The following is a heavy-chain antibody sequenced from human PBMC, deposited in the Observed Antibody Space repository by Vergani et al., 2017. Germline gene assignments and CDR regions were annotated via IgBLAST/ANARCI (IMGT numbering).Heavy chain of an antibody. D-gene: IGHD3-22*01. J-gene: IGHJ2*01. CDR3: ARDGYYYDSRMRPDPLNYWYFDL. CDR1: GGSFSGYY. V-gene: IGHV4-34*01. CDR2: INHSGST. Sequence: QVQLQQWGAGLLKPSETLSLTCAVYGGSFSGYYWSWIRQPPGKGLEWIWEINHSGSTNYNPSLKSRVTISVDTSKNQFSLKLSSVTAAETAVYYCARDGYYYDSRMRPDPLNYWYFDLWGRGTLVTVSS.